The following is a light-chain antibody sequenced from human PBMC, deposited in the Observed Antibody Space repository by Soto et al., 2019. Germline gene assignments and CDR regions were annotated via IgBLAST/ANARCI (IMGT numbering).Light chain of an antibody. CDR3: QQYNNWPPKT. CDR1: QRVSSN. CDR2: GAS. Sequence: EIVMTQSPATLSVSPGERATLSCRASQRVSSNLAGYQQTPGQAPRLLIYGASTMATCIPARFSGSGSATEFTLTHSPLQSEDFAVYYCQQYNNWPPKTFGQRTKVEIK. V-gene: IGKV3-15*01. J-gene: IGKJ1*01.